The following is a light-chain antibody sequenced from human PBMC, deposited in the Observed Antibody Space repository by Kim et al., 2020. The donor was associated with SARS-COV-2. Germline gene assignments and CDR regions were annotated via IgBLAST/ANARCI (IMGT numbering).Light chain of an antibody. CDR3: MQATQFPRT. CDR2: KIS. V-gene: IGKV2-24*01. Sequence: PVSGSCGSSQCLVRQNGSTCLSWLQQRPGQPPRLLIYKISNRFSGVPDRFSGSGAGTDFTLKINRVEADDVGIYYCMQATQFPRTFGQGTKVDIK. J-gene: IGKJ1*01. CDR1: QCLVRQNGSTC.